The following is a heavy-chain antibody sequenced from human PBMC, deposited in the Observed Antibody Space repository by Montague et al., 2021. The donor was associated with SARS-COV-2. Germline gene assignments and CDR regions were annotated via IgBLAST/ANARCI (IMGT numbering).Heavy chain of an antibody. CDR2: IYYSGNT. CDR3: ARAFIAAAGTSSFDY. J-gene: IGHJ4*02. V-gene: IGHV4-39*01. Sequence: ETLSLTCTVSGGSISSSSYSWGWIRQPPGKGLEWIGSIYYSGNTYYNPSLNSRVTISVDTSKNQFTLKLSSVTAADTAVFYCARAFIAAAGTSSFDYWGQGTLVTVSS. D-gene: IGHD6-13*01. CDR1: GGSISSSSYS.